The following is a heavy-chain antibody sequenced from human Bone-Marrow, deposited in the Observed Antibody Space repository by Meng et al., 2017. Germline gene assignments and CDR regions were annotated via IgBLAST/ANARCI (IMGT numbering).Heavy chain of an antibody. D-gene: IGHD6-19*01. Sequence: SETLSLTCSVSGYSISSGYYWGWIRQPPGKGLEWIGSIYHSGSTYYNPSLKSRVTISVDTSKNQFSLKLSSVTAADTAVYYCARDWGYSSGWYDYWGQGTLVTVSS. CDR3: ARDWGYSSGWYDY. CDR2: IYHSGST. V-gene: IGHV4-38-2*02. CDR1: GYSISSGYY. J-gene: IGHJ4*02.